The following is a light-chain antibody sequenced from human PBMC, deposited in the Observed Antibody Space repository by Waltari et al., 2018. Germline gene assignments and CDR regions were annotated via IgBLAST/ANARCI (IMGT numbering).Light chain of an antibody. CDR3: QTWGTGIHVV. CDR2: VKRDGSH. V-gene: IGLV4-69*01. Sequence: HPGKGPRDLMKVKRDGSHSKGDGTPDRFSGSSSGAARYLTFSSLESEDEADYYCQTWGTGIHVVFGGGTKLTVL. J-gene: IGLJ2*01.